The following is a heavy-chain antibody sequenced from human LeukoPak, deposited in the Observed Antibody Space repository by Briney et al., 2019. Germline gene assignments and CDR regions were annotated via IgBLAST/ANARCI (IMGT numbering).Heavy chain of an antibody. CDR1: GFTFSSYW. CDR3: ARDADTGYSYGSGFDY. CDR2: INSDGSST. D-gene: IGHD5-18*01. V-gene: IGHV3-74*01. J-gene: IGHJ4*02. Sequence: GGSLRLSCAASGFTFSSYWMHWVRQAPGKGLVWVSRINSDGSSTSYADSVKGRFSTSRDNAKNTLYLQMNSLRAEDTAVYYCARDADTGYSYGSGFDYWGQGTLVTVSS.